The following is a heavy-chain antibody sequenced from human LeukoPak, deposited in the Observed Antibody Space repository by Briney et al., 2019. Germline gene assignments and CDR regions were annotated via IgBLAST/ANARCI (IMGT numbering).Heavy chain of an antibody. D-gene: IGHD3-3*02. CDR2: IYYSGST. V-gene: IGHV4-59*01. CDR3: ARAFRPSEGFDI. Sequence: PSETLSLTCTVSGCTISSYYWSWIRQPPGKGLEWVGYIYYSGSTKYNPSLKSRVSISEDPSKNQYAQNLSSGTAADTAVYYCARAFRPSEGFDIW. CDR1: GCTISSYY. J-gene: IGHJ3*02.